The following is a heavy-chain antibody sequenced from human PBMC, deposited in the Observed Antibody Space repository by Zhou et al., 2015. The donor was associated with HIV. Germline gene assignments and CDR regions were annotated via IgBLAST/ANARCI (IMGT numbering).Heavy chain of an antibody. D-gene: IGHD3-22*01. CDR3: ARLELGYNYDTSGPFDL. J-gene: IGHJ2*01. CDR1: GGTFSNYG. CDR2: ITPILGTT. Sequence: QVQLVQSGAEVKKPGSSVKVSCKASGGTFSNYGISWVRQAPGQGLEWMGGITPILGTTKYAQKFQGRVTITADRSTSTVYMDLRSLRSEDTAVYYCARLELGYNYDTSGPFDLWGRGTLVTVSS. V-gene: IGHV1-69*06.